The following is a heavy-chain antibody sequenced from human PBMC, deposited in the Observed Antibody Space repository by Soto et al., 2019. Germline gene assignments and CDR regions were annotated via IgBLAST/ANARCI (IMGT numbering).Heavy chain of an antibody. V-gene: IGHV1-2*04. CDR2: INPNSGGT. CDR1: GYTFTDYY. D-gene: IGHD1-1*01. CDR3: ARVIRNDAFDI. J-gene: IGHJ3*02. Sequence: ASVKVSCKASGYTFTDYYLHWVRQAPGQGLEWMGWINPNSGGTNYAQKFQGWVTMTRDTSISTAYMELSRLRSDDTAVYYCARVIRNDAFDIWGQGTMVTVSS.